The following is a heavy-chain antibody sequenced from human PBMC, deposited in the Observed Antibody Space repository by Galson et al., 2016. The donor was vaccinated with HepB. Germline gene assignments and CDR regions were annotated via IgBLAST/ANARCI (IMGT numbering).Heavy chain of an antibody. CDR1: GFTFGDYA. CDR3: AKDRYLNYVGNWFDP. D-gene: IGHD3-10*02. J-gene: IGHJ5*02. Sequence: SLRLSCAASGFTFGDYAMHWVRQGPGKGLEWVSGISWNSGRKGYADSVKGRFIISRDNAKSFLYLQMRSLRPEDTAFYYCAKDRYLNYVGNWFDPWGQGTLVIVSS. CDR2: ISWNSGRK. V-gene: IGHV3-9*01.